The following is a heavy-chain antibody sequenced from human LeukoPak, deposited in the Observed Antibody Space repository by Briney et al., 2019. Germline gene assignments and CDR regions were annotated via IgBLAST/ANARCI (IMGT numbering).Heavy chain of an antibody. J-gene: IGHJ5*02. CDR2: TSGYSNNI. CDR3: ARGRLRGFTGYDRGDFNL. Sequence: GGTLRLSCGASGFTFSSYTMNWVRQTPGKGLEWVAYTSGYSNNIYYADSVKGRFTISRDNSKKSLYLQMSSLRAEDTAVYYCARGRLRGFTGYDRGDFNLWGQGTLVTVSS. V-gene: IGHV3-21*01. D-gene: IGHD5-12*01. CDR1: GFTFSSYT.